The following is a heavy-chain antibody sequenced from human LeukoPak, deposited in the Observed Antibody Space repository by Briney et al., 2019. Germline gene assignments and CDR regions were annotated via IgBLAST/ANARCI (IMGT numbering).Heavy chain of an antibody. V-gene: IGHV4-38-2*01. J-gene: IGHJ3*02. CDR2: IYHSGST. CDR1: GYSISSGYY. D-gene: IGHD2-2*01. Sequence: SETLSLTCAVSGYSISSGYYWGWIRQPPGKGLEWIGSIYHSGSTYYNPSLKSRVTISVDTSKNQLSLKLSSVTAADTAVYYCATPYCSSTSCYDAFDIWGQGTMVTVSS. CDR3: ATPYCSSTSCYDAFDI.